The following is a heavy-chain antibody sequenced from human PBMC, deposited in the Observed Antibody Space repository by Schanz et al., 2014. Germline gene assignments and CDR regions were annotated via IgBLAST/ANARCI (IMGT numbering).Heavy chain of an antibody. D-gene: IGHD3-3*01. CDR1: GFTFSDYY. V-gene: IGHV3-11*05. J-gene: IGHJ4*02. CDR2: ISDSGDST. Sequence: QVQLVDSGGGLVKPGGSLRLSCAASGFTFSDYYMTWIRQAPGKGLEWVSDISDSGDSTHYADSVKGRFTISRDNSKNTLYLQMNSLRAEDTAVYYCARDLLVSHYDFWSGNDYWGQGTLXTVSS. CDR3: ARDLLVSHYDFWSGNDY.